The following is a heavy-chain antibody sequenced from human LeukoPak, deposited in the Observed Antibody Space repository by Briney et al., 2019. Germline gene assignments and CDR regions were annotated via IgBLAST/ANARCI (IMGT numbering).Heavy chain of an antibody. D-gene: IGHD3-3*01. CDR2: ISSSRSTI. J-gene: IGHJ4*02. CDR3: ARGGVVTSGLDY. CDR1: GFTFSSYS. Sequence: GGSLTFSCAASGFTFSSYSMNWVRQATGKGLEWVSYISSSRSTIYYADSAQGRIPSSRDNSKNSLYLQMNRLKAEETAVYYCARGGVVTSGLDYWGQGTQVTVSS. V-gene: IGHV3-48*04.